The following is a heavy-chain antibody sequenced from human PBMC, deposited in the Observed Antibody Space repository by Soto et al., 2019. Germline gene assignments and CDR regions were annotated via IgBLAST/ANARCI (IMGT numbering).Heavy chain of an antibody. CDR1: GGAFSRNT. V-gene: IGHV1-69*13. CDR2: ITPLFGTA. J-gene: IGHJ4*02. Sequence: ASVKVSCKASGGAFSRNTVSWVRQAPGQGLEWMGGITPLFGTASYAQKFQGRVTITADESTNTAYMELSRLRSEDTAVYYCARQFDYDTSGYYYAYWGQGTLVTVSS. CDR3: ARQFDYDTSGYYYAY. D-gene: IGHD3-22*01.